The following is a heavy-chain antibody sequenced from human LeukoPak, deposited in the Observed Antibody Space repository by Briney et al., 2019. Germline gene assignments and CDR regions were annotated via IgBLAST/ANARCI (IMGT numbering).Heavy chain of an antibody. V-gene: IGHV1-18*01. CDR1: GYTSRTYG. Sequence: ASVKVSCKSSGYTSRTYGISWMRQAPGQGLEWMGWISFHNGNTNYAQKFHGRLTMTTDTSTSTAYMELRSLRSNGTGVYYCARDVPGSIGTTARFDPWGQGTLVTVSS. J-gene: IGHJ5*02. CDR3: ARDVPGSIGTTARFDP. CDR2: ISFHNGNT. D-gene: IGHD1-1*01.